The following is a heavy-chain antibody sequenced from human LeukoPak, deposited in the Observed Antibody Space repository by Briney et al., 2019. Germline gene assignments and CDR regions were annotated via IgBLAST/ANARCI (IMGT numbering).Heavy chain of an antibody. Sequence: SETLSLTCAVYGGSFSGYYWSWIRQPPGKGLEWIGEINHGGSTNYNPSLKSRVTISVDTSKNQFSLKLSSVTAADTAVYYCARFGWWYYYYYGMDVWGQGTTVTVSS. CDR2: INHGGST. V-gene: IGHV4-34*01. D-gene: IGHD2-15*01. CDR3: ARFGWWYYYYYGMDV. J-gene: IGHJ6*02. CDR1: GGSFSGYY.